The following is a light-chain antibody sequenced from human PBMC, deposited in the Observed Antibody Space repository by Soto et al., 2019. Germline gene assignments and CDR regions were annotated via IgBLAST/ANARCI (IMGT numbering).Light chain of an antibody. CDR2: AAS. CDR3: QQANSFPIT. CDR1: QGISSW. Sequence: DIQMTQSPSSVSASVGDRVTITCRSSQGISSWLAWYQQKPGKAPNLLIYAASSLHTGGPTRFSGSGSGTDFTLTIRSLQPEDFATYYSQQANSFPITFGQGTRLEIK. J-gene: IGKJ5*01. V-gene: IGKV1-12*01.